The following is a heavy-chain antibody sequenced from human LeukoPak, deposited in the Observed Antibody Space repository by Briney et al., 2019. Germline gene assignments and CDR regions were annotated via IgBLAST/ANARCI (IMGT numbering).Heavy chain of an antibody. Sequence: ASVKVSCKAPGYTFTGYYMHWVRQAPGQGLEWMGWIKTDTGNPTYAQGFTGRFVLSLDNSVSTAYLQISSLRTEDTAVYYCARLTGGSAFDIWGQGTMVTVSS. J-gene: IGHJ3*02. CDR3: ARLTGGSAFDI. CDR2: IKTDTGNP. CDR1: GYTFTGYY. D-gene: IGHD1-26*01. V-gene: IGHV7-4-1*02.